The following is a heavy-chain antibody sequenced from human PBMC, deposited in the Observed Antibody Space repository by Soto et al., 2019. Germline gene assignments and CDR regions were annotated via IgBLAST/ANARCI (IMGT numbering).Heavy chain of an antibody. CDR1: GFTFSNYY. J-gene: IGHJ4*02. Sequence: QVQLVESGGGLVKPGGSLRLSCAASGFTFSNYYMSWIRQAPGKGLEWISYITNSGSTIYYAESVKGRFTISRDNAKNSLYLQMNSLRAEDTAVYYCARDRGIVGATQYYFDYWGQGTLVTVSS. V-gene: IGHV3-11*01. CDR2: ITNSGSTI. CDR3: ARDRGIVGATQYYFDY. D-gene: IGHD1-26*01.